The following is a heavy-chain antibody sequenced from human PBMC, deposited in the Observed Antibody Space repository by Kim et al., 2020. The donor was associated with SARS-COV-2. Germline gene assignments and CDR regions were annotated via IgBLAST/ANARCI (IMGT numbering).Heavy chain of an antibody. V-gene: IGHV4-34*01. J-gene: IGHJ3*02. Sequence: SETLSLTCAVYGGSFSGYYWSWIRQPPGKGLEWIGEINHSGSTNYNPSLKSRVTISVDTSKNQFSLKLSSVTAADTAVYYCARGGYCSGGSCYSRGGDAFDIWGQGTMVTVSS. CDR3: ARGGYCSGGSCYSRGGDAFDI. CDR2: INHSGST. D-gene: IGHD2-15*01. CDR1: GGSFSGYY.